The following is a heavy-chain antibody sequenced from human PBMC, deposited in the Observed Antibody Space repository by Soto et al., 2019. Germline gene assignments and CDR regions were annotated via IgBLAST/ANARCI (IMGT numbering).Heavy chain of an antibody. J-gene: IGHJ6*02. Sequence: QVQVVESGGGVVQPGRSLRLSCAASGFTFSNYGMHWVRQAPGKGLEWVAVIWYDGSDKYYADSVKGRFTISRDNSNNTLYLQMNSLRAEDTALYYCARQCIGGTRGMDVWGQGTTVTVSS. V-gene: IGHV3-33*03. D-gene: IGHD1-20*01. CDR1: GFTFSNYG. CDR3: ARQCIGGTRGMDV. CDR2: IWYDGSDK.